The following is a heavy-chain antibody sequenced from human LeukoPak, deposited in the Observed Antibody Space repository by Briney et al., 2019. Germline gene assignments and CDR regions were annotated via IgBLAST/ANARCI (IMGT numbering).Heavy chain of an antibody. V-gene: IGHV3-53*01. Sequence: GGSLRLSCAASGFAVSNNYMSWVRQAPGKGLEWVSVIYSEGTTYYGDAVKGRFTISRDDSKNTLYLQMNSPRAEDTAVYYCARPTTRYYMDVWGKGTTVTVSS. CDR2: IYSEGTT. CDR3: ARPTTRYYMDV. J-gene: IGHJ6*03. D-gene: IGHD5-12*01. CDR1: GFAVSNNY.